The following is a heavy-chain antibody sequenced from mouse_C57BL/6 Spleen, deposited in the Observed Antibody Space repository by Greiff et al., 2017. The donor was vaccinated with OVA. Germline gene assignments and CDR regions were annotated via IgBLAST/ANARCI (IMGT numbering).Heavy chain of an antibody. CDR1: GFTFSSYG. J-gene: IGHJ2*01. CDR3: ARHTAQAPFDY. D-gene: IGHD3-2*02. CDR2: ISSGGSYT. Sequence: EVMLVESGGDLVKPGGSLKLSCAASGFTFSSYGMSWVRQTPDKRLEWVATISSGGSYTYYPDSVKGRFTISRDNAKNTLYLQMSSLKSEDTAMYYCARHTAQAPFDYWGQGTTLTVSS. V-gene: IGHV5-6*01.